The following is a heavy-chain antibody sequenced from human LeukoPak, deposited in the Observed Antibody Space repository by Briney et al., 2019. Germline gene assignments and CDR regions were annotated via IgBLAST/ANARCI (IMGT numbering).Heavy chain of an antibody. Sequence: PGGSLRLSCAASGFTFSSYAMSWFRQAPGQGLEWVSAISGSGGTTYHADSVKGRFSISRDNSKNTLFLQMTSLRAEDTAIYFCAKAADSSWFRGLDYWGQGTLVTVSS. V-gene: IGHV3-23*01. CDR3: AKAADSSWFRGLDY. CDR1: GFTFSSYA. D-gene: IGHD6-13*01. J-gene: IGHJ4*02. CDR2: ISGSGGTT.